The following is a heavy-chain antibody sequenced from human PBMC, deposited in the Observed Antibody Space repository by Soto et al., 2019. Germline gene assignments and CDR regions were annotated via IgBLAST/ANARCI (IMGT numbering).Heavy chain of an antibody. CDR2: IRGSGGST. J-gene: IGHJ4*02. CDR3: AKDLLNGGLFDY. D-gene: IGHD4-17*01. CDR1: GFTFSSYA. Sequence: EVQLLESGGGLVQPGGSLRLSCAASGFTFSSYAMSWVRQAPGKGLEWVSAIRGSGGSTYYADSVKGRFTISRDNSKNTLYLQMNRLRAEDTAVYYCAKDLLNGGLFDYWGQGTLVTVSS. V-gene: IGHV3-23*01.